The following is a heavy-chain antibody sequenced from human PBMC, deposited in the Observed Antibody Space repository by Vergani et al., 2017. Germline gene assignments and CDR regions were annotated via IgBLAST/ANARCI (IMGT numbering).Heavy chain of an antibody. CDR3: ARVFNSGSYFDY. Sequence: QVQLQESGPGLVKPSETLSLTCTVSGGSISSYYWSWIRPPPGKGLEWIGYIYYSGSTNYNPSLKSRVTISVDTSKNQFSLKLSSVTAADTAVYYCARVFNSGSYFDYWGQGTLVTVSS. CDR2: IYYSGST. J-gene: IGHJ4*02. V-gene: IGHV4-59*01. CDR1: GGSISSYY. D-gene: IGHD1-26*01.